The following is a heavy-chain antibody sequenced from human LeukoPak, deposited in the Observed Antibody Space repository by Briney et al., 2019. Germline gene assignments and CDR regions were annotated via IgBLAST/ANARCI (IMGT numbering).Heavy chain of an antibody. D-gene: IGHD6-19*01. J-gene: IGHJ1*01. Sequence: GGSLRLSCSASGFSFSGYAMHWVRQAPGKGLQYVSVISGDGGSTEYADSVRGRFTIPRDNSRNRLYLKMSSLRTEDTAVYYCVRRSVDGSAEYFLHWGQGTLVTVSS. CDR3: VRRSVDGSAEYFLH. CDR2: ISGDGGST. V-gene: IGHV3-64D*06. CDR1: GFSFSGYA.